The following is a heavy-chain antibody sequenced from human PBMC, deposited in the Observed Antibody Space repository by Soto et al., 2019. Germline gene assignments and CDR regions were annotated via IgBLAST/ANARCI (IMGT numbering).Heavy chain of an antibody. CDR2: TNYMYKWYN. CDR1: GEAVSIPTAA. CDR3: ERAGMNKWFDS. Sequence: SQTLSLTCAISGEAVSIPTAAWNWNRHSPSRGLEWLGRTNYMYKWYNDYAMFVKSRIIITPDTSKNQYSLQLNSVILEDAAVYYCERAGMNKWFDSGGQGALVTVS. V-gene: IGHV6-1*01. J-gene: IGHJ5*01. D-gene: IGHD6-13*01.